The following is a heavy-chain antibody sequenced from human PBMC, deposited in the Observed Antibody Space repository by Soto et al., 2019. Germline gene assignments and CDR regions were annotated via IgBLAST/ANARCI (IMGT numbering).Heavy chain of an antibody. V-gene: IGHV1-18*01. CDR1: GYPFTSYG. Sequence: QVQLVQSGVEVKNPGASVRVSCKASGYPFTSYGISWVRQAPGQGLEWMGWISIYNGNTNYAREFQGRVTMTTDTXXXXXXXXXXXXXXXXXXXXXXXXXXXXXXXXXXYGLDVWGQGTTVIVSS. CDR3: XXXXXXXXXXXXYGLDV. CDR2: ISIYNGNT. J-gene: IGHJ6*02.